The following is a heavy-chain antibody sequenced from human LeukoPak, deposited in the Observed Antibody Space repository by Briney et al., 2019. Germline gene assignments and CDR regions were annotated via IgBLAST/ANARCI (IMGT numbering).Heavy chain of an antibody. J-gene: IGHJ4*02. CDR3: ARDVSLSSGWYGGIQEDYYFDY. V-gene: IGHV1-2*06. Sequence: ASVKLSCKASGYTFTGYYMHWVRQAPGQGLEWMGRINPNSGGTNYAQKFQGRVTMTRDTSISTAYMELSRLRSDATAVYYCARDVSLSSGWYGGIQEDYYFDYWGQGTLVTVSS. CDR2: INPNSGGT. D-gene: IGHD6-19*01. CDR1: GYTFTGYY.